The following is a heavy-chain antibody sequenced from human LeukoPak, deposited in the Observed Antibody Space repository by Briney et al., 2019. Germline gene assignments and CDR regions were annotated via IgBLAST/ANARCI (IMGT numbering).Heavy chain of an antibody. CDR3: VREDSSSWAY. D-gene: IGHD6-13*01. CDR2: ITSGGGRT. J-gene: IGHJ4*02. V-gene: IGHV3-64D*06. CDR1: GFTFSRYP. Sequence: GGSLRLLCSASGFTFSRYPMHWVRQPPGKRLEYVSAITSGGGRTFYADSVKGRFTISRDNSKNTLYLQMSSLRTEDAAVYYCVREDSSSWAYWGRGTLVTVSS.